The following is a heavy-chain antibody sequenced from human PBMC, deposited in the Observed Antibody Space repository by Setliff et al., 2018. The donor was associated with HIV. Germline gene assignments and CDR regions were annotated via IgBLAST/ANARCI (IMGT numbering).Heavy chain of an antibody. Sequence: SETLSLTCAVYGGSFSGHFWTWIRQPPGQGLEWIGEISHDGVTNYNPSLKSRVTMSVDTSKNQFSLKLTSVTAADTAVYYCARSPRLRGGHNWFDPWGQGTLVTVSS. J-gene: IGHJ5*02. CDR3: ARSPRLRGGHNWFDP. CDR1: GGSFSGHF. D-gene: IGHD4-17*01. CDR2: ISHDGVT. V-gene: IGHV4-34*01.